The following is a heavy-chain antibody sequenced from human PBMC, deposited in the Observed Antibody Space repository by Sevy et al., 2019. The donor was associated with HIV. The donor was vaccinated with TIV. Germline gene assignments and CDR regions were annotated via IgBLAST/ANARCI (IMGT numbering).Heavy chain of an antibody. D-gene: IGHD2-21*02. Sequence: ASVKVSCKAPGGSLSDYGMNWVRQAPGEGLEWMGGILPRLGLANYAPKFQGRVTLSADDSTSTVYMELKRLLIQDTGVYYCASVRPCGGDCYFFDSWGQGTLVTVSS. CDR1: GGSLSDYG. V-gene: IGHV1-69*10. CDR2: ILPRLGLA. CDR3: ASVRPCGGDCYFFDS. J-gene: IGHJ4*02.